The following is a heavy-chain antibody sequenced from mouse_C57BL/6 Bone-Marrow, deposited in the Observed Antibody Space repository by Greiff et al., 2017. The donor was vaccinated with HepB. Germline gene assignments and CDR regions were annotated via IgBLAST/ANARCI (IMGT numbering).Heavy chain of an antibody. D-gene: IGHD1-1*01. CDR1: GFTFSDYG. Sequence: EVKLMESGGGLVKPGGSLKLSCAASGFTFSDYGMHWVRQAPEKGLEWVAYISSGSSTIYYADTVKGRFTISRDNAKNTLFLQMTSLRSEDTAMYYCARGYYDGSSPFAYWGQGTLVTVSA. CDR3: ARGYYDGSSPFAY. CDR2: ISSGSSTI. J-gene: IGHJ3*01. V-gene: IGHV5-17*01.